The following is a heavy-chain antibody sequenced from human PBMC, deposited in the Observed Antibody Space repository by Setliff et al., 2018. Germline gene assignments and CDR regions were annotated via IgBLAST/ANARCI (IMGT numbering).Heavy chain of an antibody. CDR3: ARMTGFQYIDV. J-gene: IGHJ6*03. CDR1: GGSISGGSDY. V-gene: IGHV4-61*09. D-gene: IGHD3-3*01. CDR2: IYTSGST. Sequence: SETLSLTCSVSGGSISGGSDYWTWIRQPAGKGLEWIGHIYTSGSTIYNPSLKSRVTILLDTSKNQFSLTLTSVTAADTAVYYCARMTGFQYIDVWGKGTTVTVSS.